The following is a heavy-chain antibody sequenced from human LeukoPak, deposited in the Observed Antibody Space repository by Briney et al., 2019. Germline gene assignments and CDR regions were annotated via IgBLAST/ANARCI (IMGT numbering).Heavy chain of an antibody. CDR1: GGSFSGYY. D-gene: IGHD2/OR15-2a*01. CDR3: ARGFRGSRHDY. J-gene: IGHJ4*02. CDR2: INHSGST. V-gene: IGHV4-34*01. Sequence: PSETLSLTRAVYGGSFSGYYWSWIRQPPGKGLEWIGEINHSGSTNYNPSLKSRVTISVDTSKNQFSLKLSSVTAADTAVYYCARGFRGSRHDYWGQGTLVTVSS.